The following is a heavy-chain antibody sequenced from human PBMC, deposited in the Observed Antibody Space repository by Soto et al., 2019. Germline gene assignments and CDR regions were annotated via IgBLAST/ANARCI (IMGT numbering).Heavy chain of an antibody. V-gene: IGHV3-23*01. CDR1: GFTFSSYA. CDR2: ISGSGGST. D-gene: IGHD2-15*01. Sequence: SGGSLRLSCAASGFTFSSYAMSWVRQAPGKGLEWVSAISGSGGSTYYADSVKGRFTISRDNSKNTLYLQMNSLRAEDTAVYYCAKADICSGGSCYIYFDYWGQGTLVTVSS. CDR3: AKADICSGGSCYIYFDY. J-gene: IGHJ4*02.